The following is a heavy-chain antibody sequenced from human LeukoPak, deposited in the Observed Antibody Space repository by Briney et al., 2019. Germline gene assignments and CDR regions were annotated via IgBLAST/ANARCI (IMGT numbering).Heavy chain of an antibody. Sequence: GGSLRLSCAASGFTFSSYGMHWVRQAPGKGLEWMALIRYDGSNRYYADSVKGRFTISSDNSKNTLYLQMNSLRDEDTAVYYCAKYTMPRNAGFDPWGQGILVTVST. V-gene: IGHV3-30*02. CDR2: IRYDGSNR. CDR3: AKYTMPRNAGFDP. D-gene: IGHD1-1*01. CDR1: GFTFSSYG. J-gene: IGHJ5*02.